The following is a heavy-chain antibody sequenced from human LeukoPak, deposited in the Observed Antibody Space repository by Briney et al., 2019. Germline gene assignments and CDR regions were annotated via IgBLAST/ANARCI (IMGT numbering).Heavy chain of an antibody. J-gene: IGHJ4*02. V-gene: IGHV3-30*18. D-gene: IGHD3-10*01. CDR3: AKETDYHVSGGYDF. Sequence: PGGCLRLSCAASGLTFSDYGIDSVRQAPGKGLEWVAVISWEGTAQTYVASVNGRFTISRDNSKSTLYLQMTGLRAEDMAVYYCAKETDYHVSGGYDFWGQGTLVTVSS. CDR2: ISWEGTAQ. CDR1: GLTFSDYG.